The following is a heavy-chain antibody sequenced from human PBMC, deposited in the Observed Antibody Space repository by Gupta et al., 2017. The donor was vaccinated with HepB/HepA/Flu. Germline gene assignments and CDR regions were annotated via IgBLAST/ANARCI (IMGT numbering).Heavy chain of an antibody. D-gene: IGHD5-24*01. J-gene: IGHJ4*02. Sequence: EVQLVESGGGLVQPGGSLRISCAASGFMFNDHEMAWVRQAPGKGLEWISYINSRGSAIYYADSVKGRFTISRDTAKSSLFLQMSNLRVDDTAVYYCARGLSKDGYDPFDAWGQGTLVTVSS. V-gene: IGHV3-48*03. CDR3: ARGLSKDGYDPFDA. CDR2: INSRGSAI. CDR1: GFMFNDHE.